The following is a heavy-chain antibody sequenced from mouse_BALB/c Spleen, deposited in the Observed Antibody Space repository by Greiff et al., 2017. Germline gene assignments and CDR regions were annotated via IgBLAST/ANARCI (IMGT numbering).Heavy chain of an antibody. V-gene: IGHV1-18*01. CDR2: INPNNGGT. CDR3: AQTGTYYAMDY. CDR1: GYTFTDYY. J-gene: IGHJ4*01. Sequence: EVQLQQSGPELVKPGASVKIPCKASGYTFTDYYMDWVKQSHGKSLEWIGDINPNNGGTIYNQKFKGKATLTVDKSSSTAYMELRSLTSEDTAVYYCAQTGTYYAMDYGGQGTSVTVSS. D-gene: IGHD4-1*01.